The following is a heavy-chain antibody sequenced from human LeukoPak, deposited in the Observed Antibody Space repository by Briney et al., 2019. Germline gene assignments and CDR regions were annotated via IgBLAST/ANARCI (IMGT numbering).Heavy chain of an antibody. J-gene: IGHJ4*02. CDR3: ARDSLSNSFDY. D-gene: IGHD6-6*01. Sequence: GGSLRLSCAASGFTFSSYGMHWVRQAPGKGLEWVAVIWYDGSNKYYADSVKGRFTISRDNSKNTLYLQMNSLRAEDTAVYYCARDSLSNSFDYWGQGTLVTFSS. CDR1: GFTFSSYG. CDR2: IWYDGSNK. V-gene: IGHV3-33*01.